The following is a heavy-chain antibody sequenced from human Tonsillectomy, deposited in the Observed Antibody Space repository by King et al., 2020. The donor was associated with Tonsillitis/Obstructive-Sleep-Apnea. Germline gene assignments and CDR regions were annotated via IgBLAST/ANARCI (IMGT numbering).Heavy chain of an antibody. CDR1: GFTFSTYA. Sequence: VQLVESGGGVVQPGRSLRLSCAASGFTFSTYATHWVRQAPGKGLEWVAVISYDGSNKYYADSVKGRFTISRDNSKNTLYLQMNSLRAEDTTLFYCAMAGEDIVVVPAAILQGNYYMAVWGKGTTVTVSS. V-gene: IGHV3-30*04. J-gene: IGHJ6*03. D-gene: IGHD2-2*02. CDR2: ISYDGSNK. CDR3: AMAGEDIVVVPAAILQGNYYMAV.